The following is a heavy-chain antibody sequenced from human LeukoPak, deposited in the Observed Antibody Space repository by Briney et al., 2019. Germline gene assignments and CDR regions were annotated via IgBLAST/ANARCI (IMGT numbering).Heavy chain of an antibody. CDR3: ARMRRYYDSSGYRYYYGMDV. CDR2: IYYSGST. J-gene: IGHJ6*02. Sequence: PSETLSLTCTVSGGSISSYYWSWIRQPPGKGLEWIGYIYYSGSTNYNPSLKSRVTISVDTSKNQFSLKLSSVTAADTAVYYCARMRRYYDSSGYRYYYGMDVWGQGTTVTVSS. V-gene: IGHV4-59*01. D-gene: IGHD3-22*01. CDR1: GGSISSYY.